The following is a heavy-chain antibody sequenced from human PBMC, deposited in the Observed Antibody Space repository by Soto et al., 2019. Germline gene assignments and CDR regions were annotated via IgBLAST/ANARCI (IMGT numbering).Heavy chain of an antibody. Sequence: QVQLQQWGAGLLRPSETLSLTCAVNSGSFTGHFWAWIRQSPGKGLEWIGEINPTRGTNYNPSLKSRVAISIAVSRTQFSLTLRSVTAADTAVYYCARGSLGGYYGAFDGWGQGTVVTVSS. D-gene: IGHD3-10*01. J-gene: IGHJ3*01. CDR3: ARGSLGGYYGAFDG. CDR1: SGSFTGHF. CDR2: INPTRGT. V-gene: IGHV4-34*01.